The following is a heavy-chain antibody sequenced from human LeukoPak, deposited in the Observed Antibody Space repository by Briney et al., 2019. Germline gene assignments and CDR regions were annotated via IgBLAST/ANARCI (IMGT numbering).Heavy chain of an antibody. CDR1: GGTFSSYA. J-gene: IGHJ4*02. V-gene: IGHV1-69*13. D-gene: IGHD2-2*01. Sequence: ASVKVSCKASGGTFSSYAISWVRQAPGQGLERMGGIIPIFGTANYAQKFQGRVTITADESTSTAYMELSSLRSEDTAVYYCARDPGYCSSTSCPAPDYWGQGTLVTVSS. CDR2: IIPIFGTA. CDR3: ARDPGYCSSTSCPAPDY.